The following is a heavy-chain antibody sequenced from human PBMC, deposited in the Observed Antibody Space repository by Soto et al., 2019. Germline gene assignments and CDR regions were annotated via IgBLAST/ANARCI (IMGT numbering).Heavy chain of an antibody. D-gene: IGHD3-10*01. J-gene: IGHJ6*02. CDR1: GFTFSSYG. Sequence: GGSLRLSCAASGFTFSSYGMHWVRQAPGKGLEWVAVISYDGSNKYYADSVKGRFTISRDNSKNTLYLQMNSLRAEDTAVYYCAKTYYGSGSYLPIYYGMDVWGQGTTVTVSS. V-gene: IGHV3-30*18. CDR2: ISYDGSNK. CDR3: AKTYYGSGSYLPIYYGMDV.